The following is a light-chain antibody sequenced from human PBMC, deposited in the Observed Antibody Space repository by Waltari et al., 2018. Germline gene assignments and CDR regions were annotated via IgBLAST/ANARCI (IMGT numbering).Light chain of an antibody. CDR3: GSWDATVRVGV. V-gene: IGLV1-51*01. J-gene: IGLJ2*01. Sequence: QSVLTQPPSVSAAAGQKVTLSCSGSSSPIGSNYLYWYQHLPGTVPKLLIYDNRERPSGIPDRFSGSKAGTSAALEITGLQAEDEADYYCGSWDATVRVGVFGGGTRLTVL. CDR1: SSPIGSNY. CDR2: DNR.